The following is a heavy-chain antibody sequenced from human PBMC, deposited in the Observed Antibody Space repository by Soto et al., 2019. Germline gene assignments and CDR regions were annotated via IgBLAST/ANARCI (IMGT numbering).Heavy chain of an antibody. CDR3: ARGIVVVPAAGGSLGFDP. Sequence: SETLSLTCTVSGGSISSGGYYWSWIRRHPGKGLEWIGYIYYSGSTYYNPSLKSRVTISVDTSKNQFSLKLSSVTAADTAVYYCARGIVVVPAAGGSLGFDPWGQGTLVTVSS. V-gene: IGHV4-31*03. J-gene: IGHJ5*02. CDR2: IYYSGST. CDR1: GGSISSGGYY. D-gene: IGHD2-2*01.